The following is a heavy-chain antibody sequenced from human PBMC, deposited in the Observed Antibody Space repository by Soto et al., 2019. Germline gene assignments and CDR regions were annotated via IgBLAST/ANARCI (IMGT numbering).Heavy chain of an antibody. V-gene: IGHV3-9*01. J-gene: IGHJ6*02. Sequence: HPGGSLRLSCAASGFTFDDYAMHWVRQAPGKGLEWVSGISWNSGSIGYADSVKGRFTISRDNAKNSLYLQMNSLRDEDTALYYCAKAPYYGMDVWGQGTTVTVSS. CDR3: AKAPYYGMDV. CDR1: GFTFDDYA. CDR2: ISWNSGSI.